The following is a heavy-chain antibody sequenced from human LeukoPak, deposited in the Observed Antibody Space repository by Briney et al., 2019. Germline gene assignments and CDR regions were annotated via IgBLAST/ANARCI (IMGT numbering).Heavy chain of an antibody. CDR3: AKVGQGSTWYYFDY. Sequence: GGSLRLSCVASGFTFSSFWMSWVRQAPGKGLEWVGWINQDESDKQYVDSVKGRFTISRDNSKNTLYLQMNSLRDDDTAVYYCAKVGQGSTWYYFDYWGQGILVTVSS. J-gene: IGHJ4*02. D-gene: IGHD6-13*01. V-gene: IGHV3-7*03. CDR1: GFTFSSFW. CDR2: INQDESDK.